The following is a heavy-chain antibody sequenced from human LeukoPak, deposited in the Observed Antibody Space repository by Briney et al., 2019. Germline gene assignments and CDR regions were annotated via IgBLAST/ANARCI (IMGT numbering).Heavy chain of an antibody. V-gene: IGHV3-21*04. CDR3: AKRIYYYGSGSYSPGYFDY. CDR2: MSSSSSFI. D-gene: IGHD3-10*01. J-gene: IGHJ4*02. CDR1: GFTFSSYS. Sequence: GGSLRLSCAASGFTFSSYSINWVRQAPGKGLEWVSCMSSSSSFIYYADSVKGRFTISRDNAKNSLYLQMNSLRADDTAVYYCAKRIYYYGSGSYSPGYFDYWGQGTLVTVSS.